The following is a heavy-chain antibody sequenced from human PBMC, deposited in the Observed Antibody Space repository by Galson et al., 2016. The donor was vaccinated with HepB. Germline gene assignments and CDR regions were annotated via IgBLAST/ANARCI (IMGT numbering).Heavy chain of an antibody. Sequence: SLRLSCAGTGFTFSNYGMNWVRQAPGKGLEWVSSISTGSTYIYYADSVRGRFTISRDNAKSSLYLQMNSLRAEDTAVYYCARHRYFFDYWGQGTPVAVSS. CDR3: ARHRYFFDY. CDR2: ISTGSTYI. V-gene: IGHV3-21*01. D-gene: IGHD2/OR15-2a*01. CDR1: GFTFSNYG. J-gene: IGHJ4*02.